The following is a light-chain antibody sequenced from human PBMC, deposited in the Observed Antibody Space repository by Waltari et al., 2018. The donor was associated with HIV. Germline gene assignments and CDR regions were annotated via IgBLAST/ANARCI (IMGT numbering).Light chain of an antibody. CDR3: QQYNNWPLT. Sequence: EIVMTQSPATLSVSPGERATLSCRASQSIINNLALYQHKPGQAPRLLISAASTRATGFPARFSGSGWGTEFTLTISSLQSEDSAVYYCQQYNNWPLTFGGGTKVEIK. J-gene: IGKJ4*01. CDR2: AAS. CDR1: QSIINN. V-gene: IGKV3-15*01.